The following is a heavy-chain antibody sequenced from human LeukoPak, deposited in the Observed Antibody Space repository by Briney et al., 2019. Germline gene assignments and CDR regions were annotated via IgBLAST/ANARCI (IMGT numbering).Heavy chain of an antibody. CDR2: IYYSGST. J-gene: IGHJ4*02. D-gene: IGHD3-22*01. V-gene: IGHV4-31*03. Sequence: SQTLSLTCTVSGGSISSGGYYWSWIRQHPGKGLEWIGYIYYSGSTYYNPSLKSRVTISVDTSKNQFSLKLSSVTAADTAVYYCARLVFGYDSSGYYYPDYWGQGTLVTVSS. CDR1: GGSISSGGYY. CDR3: ARLVFGYDSSGYYYPDY.